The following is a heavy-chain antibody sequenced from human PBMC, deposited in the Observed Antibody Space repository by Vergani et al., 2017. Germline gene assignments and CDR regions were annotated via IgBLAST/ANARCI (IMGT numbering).Heavy chain of an antibody. J-gene: IGHJ6*03. V-gene: IGHV3-21*01. Sequence: EVQLVESGGGLVMPGGSLRLSCAASGFTFSTYSMNWVRQAPGKGLEWASSISSSSSYIYYADSVKGRFTISRDNAKNSLYLQMNSLRAEDTAVYYCARDLGYNWNDFFHYYFMDVWGKGTTVTVSS. CDR1: GFTFSTYS. CDR3: ARDLGYNWNDFFHYYFMDV. D-gene: IGHD1-1*01. CDR2: ISSSSSYI.